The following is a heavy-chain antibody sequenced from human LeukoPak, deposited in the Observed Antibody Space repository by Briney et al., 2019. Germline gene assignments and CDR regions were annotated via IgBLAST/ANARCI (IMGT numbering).Heavy chain of an antibody. Sequence: NPGGSLRLSCAASGFTFSSYSMNWVRQAPGKGLEWVSSISSSSYIYYADSVKGRFTISRDNAKNSLYLQMNSLRAEDTAVYYCARDGGSYYGGDYWGQGTLVTVSS. J-gene: IGHJ4*02. CDR2: ISSSSYI. V-gene: IGHV3-21*01. CDR3: ARDGGSYYGGDY. D-gene: IGHD1-26*01. CDR1: GFTFSSYS.